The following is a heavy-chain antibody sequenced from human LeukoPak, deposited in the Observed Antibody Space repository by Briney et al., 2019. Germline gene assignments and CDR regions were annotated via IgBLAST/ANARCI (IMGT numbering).Heavy chain of an antibody. CDR2: IYSGGST. CDR3: AREDYSNYASDYYYYMDV. CDR1: GFTVSSNY. V-gene: IGHV3-66*01. Sequence: PGGSLRLSCAASGFTVSSNYMSWVRQAPGKGLEWVSVIYSGGSTYYADSVKGRFTISRDNAKKSLFLQMSTLRAEDTAVYYCAREDYSNYASDYYYYMDVWGKGTTVTVS. J-gene: IGHJ6*03. D-gene: IGHD4-11*01.